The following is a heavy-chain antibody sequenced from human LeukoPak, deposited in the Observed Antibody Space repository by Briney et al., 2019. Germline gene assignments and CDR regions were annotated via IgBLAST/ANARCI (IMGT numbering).Heavy chain of an antibody. J-gene: IGHJ4*02. V-gene: IGHV6-1*01. D-gene: IGHD6-13*01. CDR2: TYYRSKWYN. CDR1: GDSVSSNSAA. CDR3: AKAEDYYSSSWPRRYYFDY. Sequence: SQTLSLTCAISGDSVSSNSAAWNWIRQSPSRGLEWLGRTYYRSKWYNDYAVSVKSRITINPDTSKNRFSLQLNSVTPEDTAVYYCAKAEDYYSSSWPRRYYFDYWGQGTLVTVSS.